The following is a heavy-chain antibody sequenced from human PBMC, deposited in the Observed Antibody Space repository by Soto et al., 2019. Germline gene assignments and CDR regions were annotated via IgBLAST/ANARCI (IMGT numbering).Heavy chain of an antibody. V-gene: IGHV3-23*01. CDR2: ISNNGDAR. Sequence: PGGSLRLSCGASGFTFSTYPMSRIRQAPGQGLEWVLTISNNGDARYSADAVMGRFTISRDNSKNTLYLQMNSLRVEDTAVYYCAKAGRFWFNQDFWRGVRATFDPWGQGTL. CDR3: AKAGRFWFNQDFWRGVRATFDP. CDR1: GFTFSTYP. D-gene: IGHD3-3*01. J-gene: IGHJ5*02.